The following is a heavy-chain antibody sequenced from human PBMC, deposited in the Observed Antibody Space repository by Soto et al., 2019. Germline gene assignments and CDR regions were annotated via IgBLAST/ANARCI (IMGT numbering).Heavy chain of an antibody. CDR2: IWYDGSNK. D-gene: IGHD3-16*01. CDR1: GFTFSSYG. V-gene: IGHV3-33*01. Sequence: QVQLVESGGGVVQPGRSLRLSCAASGFTFSSYGMHWVRQAPGKGLEWVAVIWYDGSNKYYADSVKGRFTISRDNSKNTLYLQMNSLRAEDTAVYYCARDDGGGTLDYWGQGNLVTVSS. J-gene: IGHJ4*02. CDR3: ARDDGGGTLDY.